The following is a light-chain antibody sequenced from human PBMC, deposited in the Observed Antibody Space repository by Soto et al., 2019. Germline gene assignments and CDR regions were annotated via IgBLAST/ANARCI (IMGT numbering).Light chain of an antibody. CDR3: ATWDSSLSSGV. V-gene: IGLV1-51*01. Sequence: QSVSTQPPSVSAAPGQKVTISCSGSPSNIGNYYVSWYQQFPGAAPNLLIYDNDKRPSGIPDRFSGSKSGTSATLGISGLQTGDEAVYYCATWDSSLSSGVFGGGTQLTVL. CDR1: PSNIGNYY. J-gene: IGLJ3*02. CDR2: DND.